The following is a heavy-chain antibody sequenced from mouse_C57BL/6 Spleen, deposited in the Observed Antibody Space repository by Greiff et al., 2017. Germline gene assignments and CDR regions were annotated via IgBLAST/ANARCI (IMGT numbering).Heavy chain of an antibody. CDR2: INPSSGYT. V-gene: IGHV1-7*01. CDR1: GYTFTSYW. J-gene: IGHJ2*01. D-gene: IGHD2-4*01. CDR3: ARYQSYYDYDAIFDY. Sequence: VQLQESGAELAKPGASVKLSCKASGYTFTSYWMHWVKQRPGQGLEWIGYINPSSGYTKYNQKFKDKATLTADTSSSTAYMQLSSLTYEDSAVXYCARYQSYYDYDAIFDYWGQGTTLTVSS.